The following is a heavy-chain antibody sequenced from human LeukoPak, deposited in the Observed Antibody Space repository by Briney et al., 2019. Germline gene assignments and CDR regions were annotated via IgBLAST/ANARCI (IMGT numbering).Heavy chain of an antibody. CDR2: IIPIFGTA. Sequence: GASVTVSCTASGGTFSSHAIGWVRQAPGQGLEWMGGIIPIFGTANYAQKFQGRVTITADESTSTAYMELSSLRSEDTAVYYCARDQVHYYDSSGSSSYFGYWGQGTLVTVSS. CDR1: GGTFSSHA. V-gene: IGHV1-69*01. D-gene: IGHD3-22*01. J-gene: IGHJ4*02. CDR3: ARDQVHYYDSSGSSSYFGY.